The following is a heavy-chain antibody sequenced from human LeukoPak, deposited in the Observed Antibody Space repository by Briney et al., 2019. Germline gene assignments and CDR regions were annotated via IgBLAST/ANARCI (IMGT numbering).Heavy chain of an antibody. J-gene: IGHJ4*02. Sequence: GGSLRLSCAASGFSFSNYAIHWVRQAPGKGLEWVAVISYDGSNKYYADSVKGRFTISRDNSKSTLYLQVNSLRGEDTAVYYCARDHYYGSGSYTAFDFWGQGTLVTVSS. CDR1: GFSFSNYA. CDR3: ARDHYYGSGSYTAFDF. V-gene: IGHV3-30*04. CDR2: ISYDGSNK. D-gene: IGHD3-10*01.